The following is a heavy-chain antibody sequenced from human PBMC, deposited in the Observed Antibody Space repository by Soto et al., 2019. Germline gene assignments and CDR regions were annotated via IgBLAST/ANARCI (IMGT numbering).Heavy chain of an antibody. J-gene: IGHJ4*02. CDR2: ISATGGST. CDR3: AKDISRGPDFDY. Sequence: GGSLRLSCAASGLTLNNYAMYWVRQAPGKGLEWVATISATGGSTYYADSVKGRFTISRDNSKNTLYLQMNSLRVEDTAVYYCAKDISRGPDFDYWGQGTLVTVS. V-gene: IGHV3-23*01. CDR1: GLTLNNYA. D-gene: IGHD3-10*01.